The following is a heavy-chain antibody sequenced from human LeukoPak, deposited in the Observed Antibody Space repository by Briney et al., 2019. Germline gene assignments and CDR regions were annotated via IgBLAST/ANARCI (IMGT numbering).Heavy chain of an antibody. CDR2: IRGSGGST. CDR3: ARSLGARVPLGVY. CDR1: GFTFGSSV. V-gene: IGHV3-23*01. D-gene: IGHD6-6*01. J-gene: IGHJ4*02. Sequence: GGSLRLSCAASGFTFGSSVMGWIRQLPGKGLEWVSTIRGSGGSTYYADSVKGRFTISRDNSKNMLGLQMISLRAEDTAVYYCARSLGARVPLGVYWGQGTLVTVSS.